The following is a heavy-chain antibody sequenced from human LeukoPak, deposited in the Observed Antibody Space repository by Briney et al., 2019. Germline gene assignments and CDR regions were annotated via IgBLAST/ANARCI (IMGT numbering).Heavy chain of an antibody. D-gene: IGHD3-3*01. V-gene: IGHV4-38-2*02. CDR2: IFHSGST. CDR1: GYPISSGYY. CDR3: ARETRWSGYSHFDY. Sequence: SETLSLTCTVSGYPISSGYYWGWIRQPPGKGLEWIGSIFHSGSTYYNPSLKSRVTISVDTSKNQFSLKLSSVTAADTAVYYCARETRWSGYSHFDYWGQGTLVTVSS. J-gene: IGHJ4*02.